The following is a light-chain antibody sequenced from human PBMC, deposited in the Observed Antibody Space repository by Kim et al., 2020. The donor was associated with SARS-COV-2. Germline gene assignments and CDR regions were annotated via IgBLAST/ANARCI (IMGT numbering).Light chain of an antibody. Sequence: QSVLTQPPSASGTPGQRVTISCSGSSSNIGSNTVNWYQQLPGTAPKLLIYSNNQRPSGVPDRFSGSKSGTSASLAISGLQSEDEADYYCQAWDSSTDGVFGTGTKVTVL. CDR3: QAWDSSTDGV. CDR2: SNN. V-gene: IGLV1-44*01. CDR1: SSNIGSNT. J-gene: IGLJ1*01.